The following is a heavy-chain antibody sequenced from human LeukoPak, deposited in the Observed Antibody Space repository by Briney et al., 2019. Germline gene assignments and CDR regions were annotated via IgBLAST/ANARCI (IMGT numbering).Heavy chain of an antibody. CDR3: ARRSVGGGERFDY. V-gene: IGHV4-61*03. D-gene: IGHD3-16*01. CDR2: VYYSGST. Sequence: KSSETLSLTCTVSGASVSSGPSYWTWIRQPPGKGLDWIGYVYYSGSTTYNPSLKSRVTISLDTSKNDFSLKLTSVTAADTAVYYCARRSVGGGERFDYWGQGILVTVSS. CDR1: GASVSSGPSY. J-gene: IGHJ4*02.